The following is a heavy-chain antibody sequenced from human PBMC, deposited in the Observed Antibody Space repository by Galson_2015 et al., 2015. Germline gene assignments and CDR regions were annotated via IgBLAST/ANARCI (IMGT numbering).Heavy chain of an antibody. D-gene: IGHD6-19*01. V-gene: IGHV6-1*01. CDR1: GDSVSSDSAA. Sequence: CAISGDSVSSDSAAWNWIRQSPSRGLEWLGRTCYRSKWYTDYAVSVKSRITINPDTSRNQFSLQLNSVTPEDTAVYYCARDLGSGWYWVFDYWGQGALVTVSS. CDR3: ARDLGSGWYWVFDY. CDR2: TCYRSKWYT. J-gene: IGHJ4*02.